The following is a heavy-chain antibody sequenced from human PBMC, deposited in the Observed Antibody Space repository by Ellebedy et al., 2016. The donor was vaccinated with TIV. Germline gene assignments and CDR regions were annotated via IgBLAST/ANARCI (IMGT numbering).Heavy chain of an antibody. V-gene: IGHV3-21*04. J-gene: IGHJ6*02. CDR1: GFIFDSYT. CDR2: INSGSSST. D-gene: IGHD2-2*01. CDR3: ARPTVPATICGACGMDV. Sequence: GESLKISCRASGFIFDSYTMTWVRQTPGKGLEWVAGINSGSSSTWYADSVKGRFTISRDNSKNTVDLQMNSLRAEDTAVYYCARPTVPATICGACGMDVWGQGTTVIVSS.